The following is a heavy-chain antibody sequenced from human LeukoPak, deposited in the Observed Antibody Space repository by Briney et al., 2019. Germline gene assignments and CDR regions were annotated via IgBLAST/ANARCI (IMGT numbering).Heavy chain of an antibody. CDR1: NDSMTRYY. CDR3: ARGWYSSGWYVFDY. Sequence: SETLSLTCTVSNDSMTRYYWAWIRQPAGKGLEWIGRIFSSGSTNYNPSLKTRVTMSEDVSKDQFSLTLSSVTAADTAVYYCARGWYSSGWYVFDYWGQGTLVTVTS. V-gene: IGHV4-4*07. D-gene: IGHD6-19*01. CDR2: IFSSGST. J-gene: IGHJ4*02.